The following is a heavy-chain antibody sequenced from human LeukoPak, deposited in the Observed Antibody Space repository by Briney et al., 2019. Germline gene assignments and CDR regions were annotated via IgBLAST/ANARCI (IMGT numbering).Heavy chain of an antibody. D-gene: IGHD6-13*01. V-gene: IGHV3-48*01. J-gene: IGHJ4*02. CDR3: AREYSNSWYIAY. CDR2: ITSRGSTI. CDR1: GFSFDDYA. Sequence: GGSLRLSCAASGFSFDDYAMNWVRQAPGKGLEWVSYITSRGSTIYYADSVKGRFTISRDNAKNSLYLQMNSLRAEDTAVYYCAREYSNSWYIAYWGQGTLVTVSS.